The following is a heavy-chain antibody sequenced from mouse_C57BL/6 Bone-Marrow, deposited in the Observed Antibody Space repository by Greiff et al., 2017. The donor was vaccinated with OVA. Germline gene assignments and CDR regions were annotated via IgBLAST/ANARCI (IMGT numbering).Heavy chain of an antibody. CDR2: IHPNSGST. CDR3: ARKGGYYAMDY. J-gene: IGHJ4*01. CDR1: GYTFTSYW. Sequence: QVQLQQSGAELVKPGASVKLSCKASGYTFTSYWMHWVKQRPGQGLEWIGMIHPNSGSTNYNEKFKSKATLTVDKSSSTAYMQLSSLTSEDSAVYYCARKGGYYAMDYWGQGTSVTVSS. V-gene: IGHV1-64*01.